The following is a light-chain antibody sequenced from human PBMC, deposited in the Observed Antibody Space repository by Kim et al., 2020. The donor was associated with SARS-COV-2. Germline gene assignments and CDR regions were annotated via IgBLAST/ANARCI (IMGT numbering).Light chain of an antibody. V-gene: IGLV7-46*01. CDR3: LLSYSGAYVV. J-gene: IGLJ2*01. CDR1: VVAVPSGHY. Sequence: GGHVPLALGSSVVAVPSGHYPYWFQQKPGKAPRTLIYDTSNKHSWTPARFSGSLLGGKAALTLSGAQPEDEAEYYCLLSYSGAYVVFGGGTQLTVL. CDR2: DTS.